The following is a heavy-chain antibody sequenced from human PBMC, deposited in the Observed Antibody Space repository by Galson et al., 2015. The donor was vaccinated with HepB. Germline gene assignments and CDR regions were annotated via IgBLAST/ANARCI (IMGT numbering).Heavy chain of an antibody. V-gene: IGHV1-69*04. CDR3: ARAGNDILTGYYWGDAFDI. Sequence: SVKVSCKASGGTFSSYAISWVRQAPGQGLEWMGRIIPILGIANYAQKFQGRVTITADKSTSTAYMELSSLRSEDTAVYYCARAGNDILTGYYWGDAFDIWGQGTMVTVSS. J-gene: IGHJ3*02. CDR1: GGTFSSYA. CDR2: IIPILGIA. D-gene: IGHD3-9*01.